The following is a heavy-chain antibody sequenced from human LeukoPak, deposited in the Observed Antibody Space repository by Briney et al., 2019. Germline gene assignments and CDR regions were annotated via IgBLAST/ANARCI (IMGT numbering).Heavy chain of an antibody. CDR3: ARVAGAYSGYARYFDY. CDR2: INPNSGGT. D-gene: IGHD5-12*01. V-gene: IGHV1-2*02. J-gene: IGHJ4*02. Sequence: GASVKVSCKASGYTFTGYYMHWVRQAPGQGLEWMGWINPNSGGTNYAQNLQGRVTMTTDTSTGTAYMELRSLRSDDTAVYYCARVAGAYSGYARYFDYWGQGTLVTVSS. CDR1: GYTFTGYY.